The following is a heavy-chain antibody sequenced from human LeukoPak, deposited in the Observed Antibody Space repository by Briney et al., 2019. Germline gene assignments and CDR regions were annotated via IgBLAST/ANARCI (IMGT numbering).Heavy chain of an antibody. CDR1: GLTFSNYW. CDR2: INSDGRST. J-gene: IGHJ4*02. D-gene: IGHD6-19*01. CDR3: ARDLSSSGWSFDY. V-gene: IGHV3-74*01. Sequence: RACLRLACAASGLTFSNYWIHCVRLAPGGGRVWVSRINSDGRSTNYADSVKGRFTIYRDNPKNTLFLQMNSLSAEDAAVYYCARDLSSSGWSFDYWGQGTLVTVSS.